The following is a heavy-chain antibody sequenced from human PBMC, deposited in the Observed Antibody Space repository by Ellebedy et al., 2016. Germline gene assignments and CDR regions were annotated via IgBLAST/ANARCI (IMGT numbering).Heavy chain of an antibody. J-gene: IGHJ6*02. CDR1: GFTFSTYW. CDR3: ARDMDV. CDR2: INQDGSAR. Sequence: GESLKISCAASGFTFSTYWTTWVRQAPGKGLEWVANINQDGSARFFLDSVKGRFTISRDNAKNSVYLQMNSLRADDTAVYYCARDMDVWGQGTTVSVSS. V-gene: IGHV3-7*03.